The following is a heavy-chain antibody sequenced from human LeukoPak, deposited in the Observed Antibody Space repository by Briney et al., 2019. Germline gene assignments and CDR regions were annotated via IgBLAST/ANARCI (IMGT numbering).Heavy chain of an antibody. CDR1: GGSISSGDYY. CDR2: IYYSGST. J-gene: IGHJ3*02. D-gene: IGHD6-13*01. Sequence: SETLSLTCSVSGGSISSGDYYWSWIRQPPGKGLEWIGYIYYSGSTYYNPSLKSRVTISVDTSKNQFSLKLSSVTAADTAVYYCARGVAAAADVGAFDIWGQGTMVTVSS. V-gene: IGHV4-30-4*01. CDR3: ARGVAAAADVGAFDI.